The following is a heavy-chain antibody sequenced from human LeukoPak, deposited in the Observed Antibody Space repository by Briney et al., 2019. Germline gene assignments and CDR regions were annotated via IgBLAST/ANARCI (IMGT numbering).Heavy chain of an antibody. Sequence: HPGGSLRLSCAASGLTFRNYAMSWVRQAPGKGLEWVSYISSSSSTIYYADSVKGRFTISRDNAKNSLYLQMNSLRAEDTAVYYRARGYFDWFRKSNWFDPWGQGTLVTVSS. CDR1: GLTFRNYA. J-gene: IGHJ5*02. CDR2: ISSSSSTI. CDR3: ARGYFDWFRKSNWFDP. D-gene: IGHD3-9*01. V-gene: IGHV3-48*01.